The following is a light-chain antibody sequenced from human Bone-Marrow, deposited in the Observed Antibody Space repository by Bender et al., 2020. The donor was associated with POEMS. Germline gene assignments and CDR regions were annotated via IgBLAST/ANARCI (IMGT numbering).Light chain of an antibody. Sequence: QSVLTQPPSASGTPGQRVTISCSGGSSNIGAHAVNWYQHLPGTAPKLLIYSSHRRPSEVPDRFSGSRSGTSAYLAISWLQSEDEADYYCAVWDDSLNGGVFVGGTNLTVL. V-gene: IGLV1-44*01. J-gene: IGLJ3*02. CDR3: AVWDDSLNGGV. CDR1: SSNIGAHA. CDR2: SSH.